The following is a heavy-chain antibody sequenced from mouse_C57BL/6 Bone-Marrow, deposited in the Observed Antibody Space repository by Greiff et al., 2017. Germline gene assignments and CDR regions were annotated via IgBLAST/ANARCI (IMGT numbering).Heavy chain of an antibody. CDR3: TGESNYCYYYAMDY. V-gene: IGHV6-3*01. CDR2: IRLKSDNYAT. J-gene: IGHJ4*01. Sequence: DVKLVESGGGLVQPGGSMKLSCVASGFTFSNYWMNWVRQSPEKGLEWVAQIRLKSDNYATHYAESVKGGFTISRDDSKSSVYLQMNNLRAEDTGIYYCTGESNYCYYYAMDYWGQGTSVTVSS. CDR1: GFTFSNYW. D-gene: IGHD2-5*01.